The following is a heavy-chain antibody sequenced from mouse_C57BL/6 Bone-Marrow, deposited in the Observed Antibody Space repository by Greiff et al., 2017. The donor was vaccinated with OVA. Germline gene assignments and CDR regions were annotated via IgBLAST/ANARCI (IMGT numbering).Heavy chain of an antibody. Sequence: EVQLQQSGPVLVKPGASVKMSCKASGYTFTDYYMNWVKQSHGKSLEWIGVINPYNGGTSYNQKFKGKATLTVDKSSSTAYMELNSLTSEDSAVYYCARRRTYYGNYDYWGQGTTLTVSS. CDR3: ARRRTYYGNYDY. J-gene: IGHJ2*01. CDR1: GYTFTDYY. D-gene: IGHD2-10*01. CDR2: INPYNGGT. V-gene: IGHV1-19*01.